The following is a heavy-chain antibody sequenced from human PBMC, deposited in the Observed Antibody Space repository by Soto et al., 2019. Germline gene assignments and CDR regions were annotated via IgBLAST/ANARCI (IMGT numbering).Heavy chain of an antibody. D-gene: IGHD6-19*01. J-gene: IGHJ3*02. CDR3: ARDPKIAVAGSRDAFAI. CDR2: ISAYNGNT. V-gene: IGHV1-18*01. CDR1: GYTFTSYG. Sequence: ASVKVSCKASGYTFTSYGISWVRQAPGQGREWMGWISAYNGNTNYAQKLQGRVTMTTDTSTSTAYMELRSLRSDDTAVYYCARDPKIAVAGSRDAFAIGAQGKKVPV.